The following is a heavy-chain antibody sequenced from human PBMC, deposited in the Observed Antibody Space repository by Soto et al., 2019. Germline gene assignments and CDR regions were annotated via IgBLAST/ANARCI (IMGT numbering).Heavy chain of an antibody. D-gene: IGHD3-3*01. CDR2: NYYSGST. V-gene: IGHV4-59*01. J-gene: IGHJ4*02. CDR3: ARDKGPYDFWSGGFDY. Sequence: SETLSLTCTVSGGSISSYYWSWIRQPPGTGLEWIGYNYYSGSTNYNPSLKSRVTISVDTSKNQFSLKLSSVTAADTAVYYCARDKGPYDFWSGGFDYWGQGTLVTVS. CDR1: GGSISSYY.